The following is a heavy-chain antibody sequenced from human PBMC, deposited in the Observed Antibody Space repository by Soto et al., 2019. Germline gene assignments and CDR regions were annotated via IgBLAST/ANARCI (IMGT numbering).Heavy chain of an antibody. CDR3: VGVTFFRGMDV. Sequence: SQTFCLTCVITRGSVSNYSCAWMSVRQWPSRVRECLGRTNYRYNRNNEYALTVSSRTTISPFTSKNQFSMDLDSVTSEDTAGYYCVGVTFFRGMDVWGQGALVTVSS. CDR1: RGSVSNYSCA. V-gene: IGHV6-1*01. D-gene: IGHD2-8*01. J-gene: IGHJ4*02. CDR2: TNYRYNRNN.